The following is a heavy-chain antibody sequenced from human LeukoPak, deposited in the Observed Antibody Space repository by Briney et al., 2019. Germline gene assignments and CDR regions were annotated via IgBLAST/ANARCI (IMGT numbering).Heavy chain of an antibody. J-gene: IGHJ5*02. CDR1: GGSISSSSYY. V-gene: IGHV4-39*01. D-gene: IGHD3-22*01. CDR2: IYYSGST. CDR3: ARQEYYDSSPNWFDP. Sequence: SETLSLTCTVSGGSISSSSYYWGWIRQPPGKGLEWIGSIYYSGSTYHNPSLKSRVTISVDTSKNQFSLKLSSVTAADTAVYYCARQEYYDSSPNWFDPWGQGTLVTVSS.